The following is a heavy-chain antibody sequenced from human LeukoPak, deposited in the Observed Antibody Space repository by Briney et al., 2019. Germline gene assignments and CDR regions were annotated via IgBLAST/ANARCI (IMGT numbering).Heavy chain of an antibody. J-gene: IGHJ6*03. CDR1: GGSISSYY. CDR2: IYYSGTT. CDR3: ARVSIGGGSYYYYYYYMDV. Sequence: SETLSLTCTVSGGSISSYYWSWIRQPPGKGLEWIGYIYYSGTTNYNPSLKSRVTISVDTSKNQFSLKLSSVTAADTALYYCARVSIGGGSYYYYYYYMDVWGKGTTVTVSS. V-gene: IGHV4-59*01. D-gene: IGHD2-15*01.